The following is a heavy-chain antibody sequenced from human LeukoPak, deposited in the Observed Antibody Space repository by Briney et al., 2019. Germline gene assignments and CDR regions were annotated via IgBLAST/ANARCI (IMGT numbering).Heavy chain of an antibody. CDR1: GFTCSSYG. J-gene: IGHJ6*03. V-gene: IGHV3-30*03. Sequence: PGRSLRLSCAASGFTCSSYGMHWVRQAPGKGLESVAVISYDGSNKYYADSVKGRFTISRDNSKNTLYLQMNSLRAEDTAVYYCASPRYSGWYKGSYYYYYYMDVWGKGTTVTVSS. D-gene: IGHD6-19*01. CDR2: ISYDGSNK. CDR3: ASPRYSGWYKGSYYYYYYMDV.